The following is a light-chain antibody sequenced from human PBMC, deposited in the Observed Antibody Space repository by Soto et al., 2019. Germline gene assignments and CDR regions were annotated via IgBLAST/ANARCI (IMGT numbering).Light chain of an antibody. CDR1: QSLLHSNGYNY. Sequence: DIVMTQSPLSLPVTPGEPASISCRSSQSLLHSNGYNYLDWYLQKPGQSPQLLIYLGSYRGSGVPDRFSGSGSGTDFTLKISRVEAEDVGVYYCMQALQTAGYTFGQGTKLEIK. CDR2: LGS. J-gene: IGKJ2*01. V-gene: IGKV2-28*01. CDR3: MQALQTAGYT.